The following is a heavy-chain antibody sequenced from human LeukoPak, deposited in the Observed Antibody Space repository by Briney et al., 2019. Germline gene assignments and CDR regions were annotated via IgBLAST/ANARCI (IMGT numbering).Heavy chain of an antibody. Sequence: PGGSLRLSCAASGFTVSSNYMSWVRQAPGKGLEWVSVIYSGGSTYYADSVKGRFTISRDNSKNTLYLQMNSLRAEDTAVYYCARVGTHFDWLSDTQDYWGQGTLVTVSS. D-gene: IGHD3-9*01. CDR1: GFTVSSNY. V-gene: IGHV3-53*01. CDR3: ARVGTHFDWLSDTQDY. CDR2: IYSGGST. J-gene: IGHJ4*02.